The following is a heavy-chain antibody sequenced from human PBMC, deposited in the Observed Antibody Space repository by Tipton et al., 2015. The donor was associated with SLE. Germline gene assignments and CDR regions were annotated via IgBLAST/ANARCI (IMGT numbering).Heavy chain of an antibody. CDR2: IYYSGST. CDR3: ARHGRIAAEWFDP. Sequence: TLSLTCTVSGGSISSSSYYWGWIRQPPGKGLEWIGSIYYSGSTYYNPSLKSRVTISVDTSKNQFSLKLSSVTAADTAVYYCARHGRIAAEWFDPWGQGTLVTVSS. CDR1: GGSISSSSYY. V-gene: IGHV4-39*01. J-gene: IGHJ5*02. D-gene: IGHD6-13*01.